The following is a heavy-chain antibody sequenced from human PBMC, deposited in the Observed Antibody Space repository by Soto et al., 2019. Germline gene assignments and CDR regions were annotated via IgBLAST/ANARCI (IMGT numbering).Heavy chain of an antibody. V-gene: IGHV3-30*18. J-gene: IGHJ4*02. D-gene: IGHD6-19*01. CDR3: AKLMAVAGTEFDY. CDR2: ISYDGSNK. CDR1: GFTFSSYG. Sequence: QVQLVESGGGVVQPGRSLRLSCAASGFTFSSYGMHWVRQAPGKGLEWVAVISYDGSNKYYADSVKGRFTISRDNSKNTLYLQMNSLRAEDTAVYYCAKLMAVAGTEFDYWGQGTLVTVSS.